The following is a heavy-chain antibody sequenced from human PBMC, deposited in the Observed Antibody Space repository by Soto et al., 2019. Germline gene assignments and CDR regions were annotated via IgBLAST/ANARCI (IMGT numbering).Heavy chain of an antibody. Sequence: PSETLSLTCTVSGGSISSGGYYWSWIRQHPGKGLEWIGYIYYSGSTYYNPSLKSRVTISVDTSKNQFSLKLSSVTAADTAVYYCARDRNYYDSSGPDDFDIWGQGTMVTVSS. V-gene: IGHV4-31*03. CDR2: IYYSGST. J-gene: IGHJ3*02. D-gene: IGHD3-22*01. CDR1: GGSISSGGYY. CDR3: ARDRNYYDSSGPDDFDI.